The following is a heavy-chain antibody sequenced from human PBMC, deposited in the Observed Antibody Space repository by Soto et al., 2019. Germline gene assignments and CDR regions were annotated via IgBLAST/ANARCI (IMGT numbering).Heavy chain of an antibody. CDR3: AKEGSIVVVPAASGGRDV. V-gene: IGHV3-23*01. CDR2: ISGSGGST. CDR1: GFTFSSYA. J-gene: IGHJ6*02. D-gene: IGHD2-2*01. Sequence: EVQLLESGGGLVQPGGSLRLSCEASGFTFSSYAMSWVRQAPGKGLEWVSAISGSGGSTYYADSVKGRFTISRDNSKNTLYLQMNSLRAEDTAVYYCAKEGSIVVVPAASGGRDVWGQGTTVTVSS.